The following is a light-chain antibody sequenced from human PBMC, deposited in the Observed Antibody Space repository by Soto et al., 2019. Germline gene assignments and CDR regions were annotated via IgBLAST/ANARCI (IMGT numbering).Light chain of an antibody. V-gene: IGKV4-1*01. CDR2: WAS. CDR1: QSLLYSNNKIY. J-gene: IGKJ1*01. CDR3: QQYSSTLWK. Sequence: DFVMTQSPYSLAVSLGERATINCKSSQSLLYSNNKIYLAWYQLKPGQPPKLLIYWASTRESGVPERFRGSGSGTDFNLTIRRMQAEHEEVYYCQQYSSTLWKCGQGNK.